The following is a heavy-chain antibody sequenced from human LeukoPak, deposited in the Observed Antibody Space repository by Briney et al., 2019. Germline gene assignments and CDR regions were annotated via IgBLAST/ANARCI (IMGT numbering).Heavy chain of an antibody. J-gene: IGHJ5*02. CDR3: ARHTTPDYCSGGSCYSEGWFDP. D-gene: IGHD2-15*01. CDR2: IYYSGST. Sequence: SETLSLTCTVSGGSISSSSYYWGWIRQPPGKGLEWIGSIYYSGSTYYNPSLKSRVNISVDTSKNQFSLKLSSVTAADTAVYYRARHTTPDYCSGGSCYSEGWFDPWGQGTLVTVSA. CDR1: GGSISSSSYY. V-gene: IGHV4-39*01.